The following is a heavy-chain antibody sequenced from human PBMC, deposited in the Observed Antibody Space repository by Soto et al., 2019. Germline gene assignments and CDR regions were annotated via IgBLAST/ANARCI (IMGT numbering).Heavy chain of an antibody. J-gene: IGHJ3*02. D-gene: IGHD4-17*01. CDR1: GGSISSGGYY. Sequence: QVQLQESGPGLVKPSQTLSLTCTVSGGSISSGGYYWSWIRQHPGKGLEWIGYIYYSGSTYYNPSLKSRVTISVDTSKNQFSLKLSSVTAADTAVYYCARVKTTVIPRDDAFDIWGQGTMVTVSS. CDR2: IYYSGST. CDR3: ARVKTTVIPRDDAFDI. V-gene: IGHV4-31*03.